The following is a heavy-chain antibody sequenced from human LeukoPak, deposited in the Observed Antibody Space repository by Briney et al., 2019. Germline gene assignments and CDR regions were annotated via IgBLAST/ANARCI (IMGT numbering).Heavy chain of an antibody. CDR3: ARDPQYCSGGSCYSFDY. CDR2: IISSSSYI. J-gene: IGHJ4*02. D-gene: IGHD2-15*01. Sequence: TGGSLRLSCAASGFTFSTYSMNWARQAPGKGLEWVSSIISSSSYIYYADSVKGRFTISGDNAKNSLYLQMNSLRAEDTAVYYCARDPQYCSGGSCYSFDYWGQGTLVTVSS. V-gene: IGHV3-21*01. CDR1: GFTFSTYS.